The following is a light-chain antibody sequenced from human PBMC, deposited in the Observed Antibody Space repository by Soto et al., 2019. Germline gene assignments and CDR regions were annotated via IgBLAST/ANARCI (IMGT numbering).Light chain of an antibody. V-gene: IGLV2-11*01. CDR1: SSDVGGYNY. Sequence: QSVLTQPRSVSGSPGQSVTISCTGTSSDVGGYNYVSWYQQHPGKAPKVMIYDVSERPSGVPDRFSGSKSGNTASLTISEFQAEDEADYYCCSYAGSPRYVLGTGTKLTVL. CDR2: DVS. CDR3: CSYAGSPRYV. J-gene: IGLJ1*01.